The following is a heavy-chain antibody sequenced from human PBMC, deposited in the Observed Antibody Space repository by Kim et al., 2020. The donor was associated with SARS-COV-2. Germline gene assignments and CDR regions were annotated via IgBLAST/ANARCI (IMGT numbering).Heavy chain of an antibody. CDR1: GITISNYC. D-gene: IGHD6-13*01. CDR2: LWHDGTP. V-gene: IGHV3-7*01. Sequence: GGSLRLSCAASGITISNYCMTWVRQAPGKGLEWVASLWHDGTPFCVDSLKGRFTISRDNAKNSLFLQMNSLIAEDTAVYYCARSISALEAARIGIHFHH. CDR3: ARSISALEAARIGIHFHH. J-gene: IGHJ1*01.